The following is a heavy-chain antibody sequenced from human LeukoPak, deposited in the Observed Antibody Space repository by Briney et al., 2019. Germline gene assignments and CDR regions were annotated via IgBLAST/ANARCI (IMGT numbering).Heavy chain of an antibody. CDR3: ASVDFWSGSVDY. CDR2: IYYSGST. CDR1: GGSISSYY. J-gene: IGHJ4*02. V-gene: IGHV4-59*01. Sequence: NPSETLSLTCTVSGGSISSYYWSWIRQPPGKGLEWIGYIYYSGSTNYNPSLKSRVTISVDTSKNQFSLKLSSVTAADTAVYYCASVDFWSGSVDYWGQGTLVTVSS. D-gene: IGHD3-3*01.